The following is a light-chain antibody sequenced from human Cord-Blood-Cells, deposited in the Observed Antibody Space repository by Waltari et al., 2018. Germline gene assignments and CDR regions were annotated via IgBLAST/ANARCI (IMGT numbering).Light chain of an antibody. CDR3: SSYAGSSNLV. J-gene: IGLJ3*02. CDR1: SSDVGGYNH. Sequence: QSALTQPPSASGSPGQSITISCTGTSSDVGGYNHVSWYQQHPGKAPKLMIYEGSKRPSGVPDRFSGSKSGNTASLTISGLQAEDEADYYCSSYAGSSNLVFGGGTKLTVL. V-gene: IGLV2-8*01. CDR2: EGS.